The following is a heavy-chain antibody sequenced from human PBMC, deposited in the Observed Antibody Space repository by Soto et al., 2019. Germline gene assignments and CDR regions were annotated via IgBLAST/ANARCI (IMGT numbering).Heavy chain of an antibody. D-gene: IGHD6-19*01. J-gene: IGHJ4*02. CDR3: AKRDTRGWYYFDS. Sequence: PGGSLRLSCAASGFTFSNYVMSWVRQAPGKGGEWVSSIGGTGIKTYNAVSINGRFTISRDNPKETLYLQTNDLRAEDTAVYFCAKRDTRGWYYFDSWGEGTKVTVSS. V-gene: IGHV3-23*01. CDR1: GFTFSNYV. CDR2: IGGTGIKT.